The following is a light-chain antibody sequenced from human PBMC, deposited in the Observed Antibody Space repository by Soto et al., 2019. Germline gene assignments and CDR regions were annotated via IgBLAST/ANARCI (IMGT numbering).Light chain of an antibody. V-gene: IGKV1-5*01. CDR3: KQYNSYSTT. CDR1: QSISSS. Sequence: DIQMTQSPSSLSASVGDRVTITCRASQSISSSLNWYQQKPGKAPKLLIYDAYSLESGVQSRFSGSGSGTEFTLTIRSLQPDDFATYYCKQYNSYSTTFGQGTKVDIK. CDR2: DAY. J-gene: IGKJ1*01.